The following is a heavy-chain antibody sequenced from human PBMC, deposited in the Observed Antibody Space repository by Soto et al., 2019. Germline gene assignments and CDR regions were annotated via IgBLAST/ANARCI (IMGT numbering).Heavy chain of an antibody. CDR2: IWYDGSNK. V-gene: IGHV3-33*01. D-gene: IGHD6-6*01. CDR1: GFTFSSYG. Sequence: GGSLRLSCAASGFTFSSYGMHWVRQAPGKGLEWVAVIWYDGSNKYYADSVKGRFTISRDNSKNTLYLQMNSLRAEDTAVYYCARSHASEYSSSSSDYWGQGTLVTV. J-gene: IGHJ4*02. CDR3: ARSHASEYSSSSSDY.